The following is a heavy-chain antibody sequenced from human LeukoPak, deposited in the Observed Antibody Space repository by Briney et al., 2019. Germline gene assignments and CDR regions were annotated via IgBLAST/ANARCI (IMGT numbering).Heavy chain of an antibody. CDR1: GFTFSNYA. V-gene: IGHV3-23*01. Sequence: GGSLRLSCTTSGFTFSNYAMSWVRQAPGKGLEWVSGINGRGDSTVYADAVKGRFTISRDNFKSTLYLQMNSLRVEGTAGYYCAKDQGSGHGAYTWGTFDFWGLETLVTVSS. J-gene: IGHJ4*01. CDR3: AKDQGSGHGAYTWGTFDF. D-gene: IGHD4/OR15-4a*01. CDR2: INGRGDST.